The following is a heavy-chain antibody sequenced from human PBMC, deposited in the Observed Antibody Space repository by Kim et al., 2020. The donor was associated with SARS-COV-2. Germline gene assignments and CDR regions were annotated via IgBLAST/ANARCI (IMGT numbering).Heavy chain of an antibody. J-gene: IGHJ4*02. Sequence: PVKGPCTNSRDNSQNTLYLQMNSLRSGDTAVYYCARDLDSSGYYFDYWGQGTLVTVSS. CDR3: ARDLDSSGYYFDY. D-gene: IGHD3-22*01. V-gene: IGHV3-30*01.